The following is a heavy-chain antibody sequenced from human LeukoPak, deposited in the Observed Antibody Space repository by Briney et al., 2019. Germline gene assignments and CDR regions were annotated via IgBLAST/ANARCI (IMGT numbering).Heavy chain of an antibody. CDR1: GGSISSYY. CDR3: ARLGRLAPNYYDSSGYLYYFDY. Sequence: SQTLSLTCTVSGGSISSYYWSWIRQPPGKGLEWIGYIYYSGSTNYNPSLKSRVTISVDTSKNQFSLKLSSVTAADTAVYYCARLGRLAPNYYDSSGYLYYFDYWGQGTLVTVSS. CDR2: IYYSGST. V-gene: IGHV4-59*08. J-gene: IGHJ4*02. D-gene: IGHD3-22*01.